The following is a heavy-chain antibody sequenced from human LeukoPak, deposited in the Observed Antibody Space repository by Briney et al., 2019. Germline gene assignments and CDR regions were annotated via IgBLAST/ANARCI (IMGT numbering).Heavy chain of an antibody. J-gene: IGHJ4*02. CDR1: GGSFSGYY. CDR2: INHSGST. V-gene: IGHV4-34*01. D-gene: IGHD5-18*01. Sequence: PSETLSLTCAVYGGSFSGYYWSWIRQPPGKGLEWIGEINHSGSTNYNPSLKSRVTISVDTSKNQFSLKLSSVTAADTAVYYCARGPLTDTRNHYFDYWGQGTLVTVSS. CDR3: ARGPLTDTRNHYFDY.